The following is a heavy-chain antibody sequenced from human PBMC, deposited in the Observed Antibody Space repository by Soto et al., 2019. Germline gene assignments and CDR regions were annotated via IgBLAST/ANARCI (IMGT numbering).Heavy chain of an antibody. CDR1: GFTFSSYG. Sequence: GGSLRLSCAASGFTFSSYGMHWVRQAPGKGLEWVAVISYDGSNKYYADSVKGRFTISRDNSKNTLYLQMNSLRAEDTAVYYCAKDGGVKYCISTSCYWDYYYGMDVWGQGTMVTVSS. D-gene: IGHD2-2*01. CDR3: AKDGGVKYCISTSCYWDYYYGMDV. J-gene: IGHJ6*02. CDR2: ISYDGSNK. V-gene: IGHV3-30*18.